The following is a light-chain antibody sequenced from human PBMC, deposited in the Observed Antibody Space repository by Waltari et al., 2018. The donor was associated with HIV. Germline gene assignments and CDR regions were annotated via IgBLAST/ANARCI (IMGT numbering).Light chain of an antibody. V-gene: IGKV1-13*02. J-gene: IGKJ2*01. CDR2: DAS. CDR3: QQFRSYPRT. CDR1: QGLRNA. Sequence: IQLTQSPSSLSASVGDRVTITCRASQGLRNALAWYQQKPGRPPKLLIYDASTLEGGVPSRFSGTMSGTDFNLTISNLQPEDSATYYCQQFRSYPRTFGQGATLEIK.